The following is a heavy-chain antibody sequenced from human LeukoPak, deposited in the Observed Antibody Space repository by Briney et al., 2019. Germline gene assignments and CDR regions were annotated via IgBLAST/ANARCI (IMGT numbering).Heavy chain of an antibody. D-gene: IGHD1-26*01. Sequence: GGSLRLSCEVSGITFSDYNMSWIRQAPGRGLEWVSYISHNGDTIKYADSVKGRFSISRDNAKNSLYLQMKSLRAEDTAIYYCARVAIVGVHPTPDYWGQGTLVTVSS. CDR1: GITFSDYN. CDR3: ARVAIVGVHPTPDY. CDR2: ISHNGDTI. J-gene: IGHJ4*02. V-gene: IGHV3-11*04.